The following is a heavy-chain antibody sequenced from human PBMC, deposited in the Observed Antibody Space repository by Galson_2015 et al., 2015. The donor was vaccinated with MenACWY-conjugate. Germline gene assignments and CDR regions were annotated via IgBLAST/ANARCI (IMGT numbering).Heavy chain of an antibody. J-gene: IGHJ6*02. D-gene: IGHD1-26*01. CDR3: ARHPPGGRGLDV. CDR2: FNPANSET. Sequence: QSGAAVTKPGESLTISCTGSGYSFPNYWIGWVRQMPGKGLEWMGLFNPANSETRYSPSFQGQVTISADESISTAYLQWTSLKASDTAMYYCARHPPGGRGLDVWGRGTTVTVSS. CDR1: GYSFPNYW. V-gene: IGHV5-51*01.